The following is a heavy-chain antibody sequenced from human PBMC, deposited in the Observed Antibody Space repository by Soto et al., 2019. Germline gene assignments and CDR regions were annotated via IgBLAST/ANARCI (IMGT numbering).Heavy chain of an antibody. CDR2: INHSGST. CDR1: GGSFGGYD. D-gene: IGHD3-10*01. J-gene: IGHJ6*02. CDR3: ARVSGIYYYGMDV. Sequence: LETLCLTCGVFGGSFGGYDGSWIRQPPGKGLEWIGEINHSGSTNYNPSLKSRVTISVDTSKNQFSLKLSSVTAADTAVYYCARVSGIYYYGMDVWGQGTTVTVSS. V-gene: IGHV4-34*01.